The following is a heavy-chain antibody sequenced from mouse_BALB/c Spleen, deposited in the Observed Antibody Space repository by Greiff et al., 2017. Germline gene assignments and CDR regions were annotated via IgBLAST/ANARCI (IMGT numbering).Heavy chain of an antibody. V-gene: IGHV5-6-5*01. Sequence: EVMLVESGGGLVKPGGSLKLSCAASGFTFSSYAMSWVRQTPEKRLEWVASISSGGSTYYPDSVKGRFTISRDNARNILYLQMSSLRSEDTAMYYCAREGFRTTVVAPSMDYWGQGTSVTVSS. CDR1: GFTFSSYA. J-gene: IGHJ4*01. CDR2: ISSGGST. CDR3: AREGFRTTVVAPSMDY. D-gene: IGHD1-1*01.